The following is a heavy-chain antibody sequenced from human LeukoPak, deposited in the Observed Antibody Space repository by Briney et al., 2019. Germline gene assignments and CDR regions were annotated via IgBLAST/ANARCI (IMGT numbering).Heavy chain of an antibody. CDR2: INPNSGGT. Sequence: ASVKVSCKASGYTFTGYYMHWVRQAPGQGLEWMGWINPNSGGTNYARKFQGRVTMTRDTSISTAYMELSRLRSDDTAVYYCARGGGGSYFAFDIWGQGTMVTVSS. J-gene: IGHJ3*02. CDR3: ARGGGGSYFAFDI. V-gene: IGHV1-2*02. CDR1: GYTFTGYY. D-gene: IGHD1-26*01.